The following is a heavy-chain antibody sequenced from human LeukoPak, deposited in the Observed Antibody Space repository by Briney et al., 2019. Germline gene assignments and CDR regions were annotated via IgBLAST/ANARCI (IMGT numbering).Heavy chain of an antibody. CDR3: ARVGGYSGYETAYYFDY. Sequence: ASVKVSCKASGYTFTGYYMHWVRQAPGQGLEWMGWISAYNGNTNYAQKLQGRVTMTTDTSTSTAYMELRSLRSDDTAVYYCARVGGYSGYETAYYFDYWGQGTLVTVSS. D-gene: IGHD5-12*01. J-gene: IGHJ4*02. CDR2: ISAYNGNT. V-gene: IGHV1-18*04. CDR1: GYTFTGYY.